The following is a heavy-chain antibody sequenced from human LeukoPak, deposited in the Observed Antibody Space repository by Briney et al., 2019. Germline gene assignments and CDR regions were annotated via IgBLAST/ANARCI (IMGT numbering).Heavy chain of an antibody. Sequence: GSSVKVSCKASGGTFSSYAISWVRQAPGQGLAWMGGIIPIFGTANYAQKFQGRVTITADESTSTAYMELSSLRSEDTAVYYCARKRYCSSTSCSYYYYYMDVWGKGTTVTVSS. CDR2: IIPIFGTA. CDR1: GGTFSSYA. V-gene: IGHV1-69*01. J-gene: IGHJ6*03. D-gene: IGHD2-2*01. CDR3: ARKRYCSSTSCSYYYYYMDV.